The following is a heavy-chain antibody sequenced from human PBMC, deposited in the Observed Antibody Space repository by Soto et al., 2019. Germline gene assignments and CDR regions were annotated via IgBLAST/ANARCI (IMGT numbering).Heavy chain of an antibody. CDR3: ARRDSNGWYSLDY. J-gene: IGHJ4*02. CDR2: VSPSGSNT. V-gene: IGHV3-23*01. Sequence: EVQLLESGGGLVQPGGSLRLSCAVSGFIFSNYPMSWVRQGPGKGLEWVSSVSPSGSNTYYADSVKGRFTMSRDNSENRLHLQMNSLRAEDTAVYFCARRDSNGWYSLDYWGQGTLVTVSS. D-gene: IGHD6-19*01. CDR1: GFIFSNYP.